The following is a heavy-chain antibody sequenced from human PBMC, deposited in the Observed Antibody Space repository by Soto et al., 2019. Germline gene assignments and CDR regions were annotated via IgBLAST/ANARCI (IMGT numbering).Heavy chain of an antibody. CDR1: GFSLSTSGVG. D-gene: IGHD2-15*01. CDR2: IYWNDDK. Sequence: SGPTLVNPTHTLTLTCTFSGFSLSTSGVGVGWIRQPPGKALEWLALIYWNDDKRYSPSLKSRLTITKDTSKNQVVLTMTNMDPVETATYYCALIDCSGGSCYFGVGWFDPWGKGTLVTVSS. V-gene: IGHV2-5*01. CDR3: ALIDCSGGSCYFGVGWFDP. J-gene: IGHJ5*02.